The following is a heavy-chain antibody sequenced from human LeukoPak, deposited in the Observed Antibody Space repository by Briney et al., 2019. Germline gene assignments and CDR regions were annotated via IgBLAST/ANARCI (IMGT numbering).Heavy chain of an antibody. Sequence: PAGGSLRLSCAASGFTFSSYAMSWVRQAPGKGLEWVSAISGSGGSTYYADSVKGRFTISRENSKNTLYLQMNSLRAEDTAVYYCAKESGWFGELFDYWGQGTLVTVSS. J-gene: IGHJ4*02. CDR3: AKESGWFGELFDY. V-gene: IGHV3-23*01. CDR1: GFTFSSYA. CDR2: ISGSGGST. D-gene: IGHD3-10*01.